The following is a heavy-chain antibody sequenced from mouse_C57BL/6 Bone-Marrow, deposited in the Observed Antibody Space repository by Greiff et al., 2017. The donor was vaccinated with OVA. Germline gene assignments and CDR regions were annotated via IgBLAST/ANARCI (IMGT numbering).Heavy chain of an antibody. CDR1: GYTFTSYW. D-gene: IGHD2-4*01. CDR3: ARGGYDYDLYYYAMDY. J-gene: IGHJ4*01. V-gene: IGHV1-50*01. CDR2: IDPSDSYT. Sequence: VQLQQPGAELVKPGASVKLSCKASGYTFTSYWMQWVKQRPGQGLEWIGEIDPSDSYTNYNQKFKGKATLTVDTSSRTAYMQLSSLTSEDSAVYYCARGGYDYDLYYYAMDYWGQGTSVTVSS.